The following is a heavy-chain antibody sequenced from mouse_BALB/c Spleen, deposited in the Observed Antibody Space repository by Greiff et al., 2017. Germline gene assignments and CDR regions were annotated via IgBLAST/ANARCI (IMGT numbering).Heavy chain of an antibody. D-gene: IGHD2-12*01. Sequence: QVQLQQPGAELVKPGASVKMSCKASGYTFTSYWMHWVKQRPGQGLEWIGVIDPSDSYTSYNQKFKGKATLTVDTSSSTAYMQLSSLTSEDSAVYYCTYDKRFAYWGQGTLVTVSA. CDR3: TYDKRFAY. V-gene: IGHV1S127*01. J-gene: IGHJ3*01. CDR1: GYTFTSYW. CDR2: IDPSDSYT.